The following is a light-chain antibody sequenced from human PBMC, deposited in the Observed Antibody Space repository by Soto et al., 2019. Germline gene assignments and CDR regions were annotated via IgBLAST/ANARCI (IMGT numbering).Light chain of an antibody. CDR2: DAS. V-gene: IGKV1-5*01. J-gene: IGKJ1*01. CDR3: QQLNISPPRT. Sequence: DIHVTQSPPTLSASVGDRVTITCRASQTISTWMAWYQQKPGKAPKLLVYDASTLQSGVASRFSGSGSGTDFTLTISSLQAEDFATYYCQQLNISPPRTFGQGTKVDIK. CDR1: QTISTW.